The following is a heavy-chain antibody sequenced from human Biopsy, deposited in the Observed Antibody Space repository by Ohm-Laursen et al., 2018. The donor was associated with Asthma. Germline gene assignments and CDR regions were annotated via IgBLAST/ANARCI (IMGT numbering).Heavy chain of an antibody. CDR2: IKHDGSEK. CDR3: ARTFHFWSPYHAEHYQL. D-gene: IGHD3-3*02. Sequence: SLRLSCAAPGFTLGDYWMSWVRPVPGKGLEWVANIKHDGSEKNHVDSLKGRFTISRDNAKNSLYLQMNSLRAEDTAVYYCARTFHFWSPYHAEHYQLWGQGTLVTVSS. J-gene: IGHJ1*01. V-gene: IGHV3-7*01. CDR1: GFTLGDYW.